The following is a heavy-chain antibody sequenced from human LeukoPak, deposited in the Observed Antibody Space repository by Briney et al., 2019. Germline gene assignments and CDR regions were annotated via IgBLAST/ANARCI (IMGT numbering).Heavy chain of an antibody. CDR2: IYHSGST. D-gene: IGHD3-16*01. J-gene: IGHJ5*02. CDR1: GGSISSGGYS. Sequence: PSETLSLTCAVSGGSISSGGYSWSWIRQPPGKGLEWIGYIYHSGSTYYNPSLKSRVTISVDRSKNQFSLELSSVTAADTAVYYCASGGGASLGGNWFDPWGQGTLVTVSS. CDR3: ASGGGASLGGNWFDP. V-gene: IGHV4-30-2*01.